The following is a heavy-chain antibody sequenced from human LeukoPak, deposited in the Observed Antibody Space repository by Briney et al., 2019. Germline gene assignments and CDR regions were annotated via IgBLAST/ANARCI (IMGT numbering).Heavy chain of an antibody. CDR3: ARDPQLGPFDY. J-gene: IGHJ4*02. Sequence: SETLSLTCTVSGGSISSYYWSWIRQPAGKGLKWIGRIYTSGRANYNPSLKSRVTMSVDTSKKQFSLKLSSVTAADTAVYYCARDPQLGPFDYWGQGTLVTVSS. CDR2: IYTSGRA. D-gene: IGHD6-6*01. V-gene: IGHV4-4*07. CDR1: GGSISSYY.